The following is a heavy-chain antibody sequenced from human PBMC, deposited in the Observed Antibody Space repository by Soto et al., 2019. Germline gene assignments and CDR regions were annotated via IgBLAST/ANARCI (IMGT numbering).Heavy chain of an antibody. CDR2: IYYSGST. J-gene: IGHJ4*02. Sequence: SETLSLTCTVSGGSISSSSYYWGWIRQPPGKGLEWIGSIYYSGSTYYNPSLKSRVTISVDTSKNQFSLKLSSVTAADTAVYYCARRRTLTYYYDSSGYYLFDYWGQGTLVTVSS. D-gene: IGHD3-22*01. V-gene: IGHV4-39*01. CDR3: ARRRTLTYYYDSSGYYLFDY. CDR1: GGSISSSSYY.